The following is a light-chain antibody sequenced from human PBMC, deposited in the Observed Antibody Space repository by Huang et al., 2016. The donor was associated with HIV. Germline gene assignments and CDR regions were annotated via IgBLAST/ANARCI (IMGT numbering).Light chain of an antibody. Sequence: EIVLTQSPDILSLSPGERATLSCRASQNIRSSYVAWYQQKHGQPPRLIIYGASTRAPGIPERVSGTGSGTDFTLTISRLEPEDFASYYCQQYGYFTFGQGTKLEMK. CDR2: GAS. CDR3: QQYGYFT. CDR1: QNIRSSY. V-gene: IGKV3-20*01. J-gene: IGKJ2*01.